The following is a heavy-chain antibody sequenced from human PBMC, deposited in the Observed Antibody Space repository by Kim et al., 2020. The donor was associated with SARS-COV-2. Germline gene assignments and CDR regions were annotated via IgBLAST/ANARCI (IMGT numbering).Heavy chain of an antibody. CDR1: GFTFTNYW. CDR3: ARDRYSSSAGRSDY. CDR2: IKQDGSEK. J-gene: IGHJ4*02. D-gene: IGHD6-19*01. V-gene: IGHV3-7*01. Sequence: GGSLRLSCAASGFTFTNYWMTWVRQAPGKGLEWVANIKQDGSEKYYVDSVKGRFTISRDNAKNSLHLQMNSLRAEDTAVYYCARDRYSSSAGRSDYWGQGALVPVSS.